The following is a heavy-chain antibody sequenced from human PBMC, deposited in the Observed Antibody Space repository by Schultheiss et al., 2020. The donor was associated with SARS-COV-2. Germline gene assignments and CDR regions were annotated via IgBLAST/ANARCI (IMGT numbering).Heavy chain of an antibody. CDR3: ARAKGRYYDSSGYGN. D-gene: IGHD3-22*01. CDR2: INPNSGGT. Sequence: ASVKVSCKASGYTFTGYYMHWVRQAPGQGLEWMGWINPNSGGTNYAQKFQGWVTMTRDTSISTAYMELSRLRSDDTAVYYCARAKGRYYDSSGYGNWGQGTLVTVSS. J-gene: IGHJ4*02. V-gene: IGHV1-2*04. CDR1: GYTFTGYY.